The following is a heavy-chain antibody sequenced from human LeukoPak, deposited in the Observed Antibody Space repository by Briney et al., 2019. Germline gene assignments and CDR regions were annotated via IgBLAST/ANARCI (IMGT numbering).Heavy chain of an antibody. D-gene: IGHD6-19*01. CDR1: GFTFTNYW. J-gene: IGHJ4*02. CDR2: IKQDGSEK. V-gene: IGHV3-7*01. Sequence: GGSLRLSCAASGFTFTNYWMSWVRQAPGKGLEWVANIKQDGSEKYYVDSVRGRFAISRDNAKNSLYLQMNSLRAEDTAVFYCASDVRGGWYFDYWGQGTLVTVSS. CDR3: ASDVRGGWYFDY.